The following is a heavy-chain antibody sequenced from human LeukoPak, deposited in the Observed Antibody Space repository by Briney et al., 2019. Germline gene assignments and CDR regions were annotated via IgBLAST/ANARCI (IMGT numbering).Heavy chain of an antibody. J-gene: IGHJ4*02. CDR2: IKSKTDGGTT. D-gene: IGHD6-19*01. CDR1: GFTFSNAW. V-gene: IGHV3-15*01. Sequence: GGSLRLSCAASGFTFSNAWMSWVRQAPGKGLEWVGRIKSKTDGGTTDYAAPVKGRFTISRDDSKNTLYLQINSLKTEDTAVYYCTTDDAPRGGWSFDSWGQGTLVTVSS. CDR3: TTDDAPRGGWSFDS.